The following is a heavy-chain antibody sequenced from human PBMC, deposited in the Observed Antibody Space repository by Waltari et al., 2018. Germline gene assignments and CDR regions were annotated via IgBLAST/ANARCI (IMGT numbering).Heavy chain of an antibody. V-gene: IGHV4-59*01. CDR1: GGSISSYY. J-gene: IGHJ5*02. D-gene: IGHD2-15*01. CDR2: IYYSGST. Sequence: QVQLQESGPGLVKPSETLSLTCTVSGGSISSYYWSWIRPPPGKGLEWIGYIYYSGSTNYNPSLKSRVTISVDTSKNQFSLKLSSVTAADTAVYYCARDKYSYCSGGSCYSGWFDPWGQGTLVTVSS. CDR3: ARDKYSYCSGGSCYSGWFDP.